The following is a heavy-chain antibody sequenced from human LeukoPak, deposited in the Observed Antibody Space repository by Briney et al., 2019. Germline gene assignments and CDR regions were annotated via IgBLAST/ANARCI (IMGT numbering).Heavy chain of an antibody. J-gene: IGHJ4*02. D-gene: IGHD2-8*01. CDR1: GFTFSTYA. CDR2: ISSGGGFT. Sequence: GGSLRLSCAASGFTFSTYAMSWVRQAPGKGLEWVSTISSGGGFTYYSDSVKGRFTISRDSSKNTLCLQMSSLRAEDTAVYYCAKDLRIRAGVPDYWGQGTLVTVSS. CDR3: AKDLRIRAGVPDY. V-gene: IGHV3-23*01.